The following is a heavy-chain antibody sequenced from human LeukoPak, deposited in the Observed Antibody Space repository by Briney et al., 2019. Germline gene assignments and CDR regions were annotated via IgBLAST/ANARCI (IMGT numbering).Heavy chain of an antibody. Sequence: GGSLRLSCAASGFTFSTNAMGWVRQAPGKGLEWVSAISGSGGTIYYADSVKGRFTISRDNSKNTVYLQMNGLRAEDTAVYYCTKVGPGSYFDNWGQATLVTVSS. D-gene: IGHD1-26*01. J-gene: IGHJ4*02. V-gene: IGHV3-23*01. CDR1: GFTFSTNA. CDR3: TKVGPGSYFDN. CDR2: ISGSGGTI.